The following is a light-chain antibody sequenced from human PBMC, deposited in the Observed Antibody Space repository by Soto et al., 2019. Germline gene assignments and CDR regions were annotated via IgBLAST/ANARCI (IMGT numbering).Light chain of an antibody. Sequence: QSALTQPRSVSGSPGQSVTISCTGTSSDVGYYNYVSWYQQHPGKAPKLVIYDVSKRPSGVPDRFSGSTSGNTASLTISGLQAEDEADYFCCSYAGSYTYVFGTGTKVTVL. J-gene: IGLJ1*01. CDR3: CSYAGSYTYV. V-gene: IGLV2-11*01. CDR2: DVS. CDR1: SSDVGYYNY.